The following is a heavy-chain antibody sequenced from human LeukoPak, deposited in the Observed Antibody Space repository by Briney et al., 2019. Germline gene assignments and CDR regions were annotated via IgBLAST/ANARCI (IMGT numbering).Heavy chain of an antibody. D-gene: IGHD3-10*01. CDR3: ARASGLFYYFDY. CDR2: IYSGGST. CDR1: GFTVSSNY. J-gene: IGHJ4*02. V-gene: IGHV3-66*02. Sequence: QAGGSLRLSCAASGFTVSSNYMSWVRQAPGKGLEWVSVIYSGGSTYYADSVKGRFTISRGNSKNTLYLQMNSLRAEDTAVYYCARASGLFYYFDYWGQGTLVTVSS.